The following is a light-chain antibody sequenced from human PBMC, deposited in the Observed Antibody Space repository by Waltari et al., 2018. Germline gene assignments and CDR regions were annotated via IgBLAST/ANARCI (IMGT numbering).Light chain of an antibody. V-gene: IGKV1-39*01. CDR1: QSISSY. CDR2: AAS. CDR3: QQSYSTPPL. Sequence: DIQMTKSPSSLSASVGDRVTITCRASQSISSYLNWYQQKPGKAPKLLIYAASSLQSGVPSRFSGSGSGTDFTLTISSLQPEDFATYYCQQSYSTPPLFGGGTKVEIK. J-gene: IGKJ4*01.